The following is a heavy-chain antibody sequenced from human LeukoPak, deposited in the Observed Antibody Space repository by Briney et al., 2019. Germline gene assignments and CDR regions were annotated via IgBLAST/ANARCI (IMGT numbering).Heavy chain of an antibody. D-gene: IGHD6-13*01. CDR2: ISSSSSYI. J-gene: IGHJ4*02. CDR1: GFTFSSYS. CDR3: AKDGYSSIPGFHFEY. V-gene: IGHV3-21*04. Sequence: GGSLRLSCAASGFTFSSYSMNWVHQAPGKGLEWVSSISSSSSYIYYADSVKGRFTISRDNAKNSLYLQMNSLRAEDTAVYYCAKDGYSSIPGFHFEYWGQGTPVTVSS.